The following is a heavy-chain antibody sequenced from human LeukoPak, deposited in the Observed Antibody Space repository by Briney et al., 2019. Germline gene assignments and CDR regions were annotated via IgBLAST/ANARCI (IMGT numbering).Heavy chain of an antibody. CDR1: GGTFSSYT. CDR2: IIPILGIA. D-gene: IGHD4-11*01. J-gene: IGHJ6*03. V-gene: IGHV1-69*02. Sequence: ASVKVSCKASGGTFSSYTISWVRQAPGQGLEWMGRIIPILGIANYAQKFQGRVTITADKSTSTAYMELSSPRSEDTAVYYCAGASSMVTTRGRGYYYMDVWGKGTTVTVSS. CDR3: AGASSMVTTRGRGYYYMDV.